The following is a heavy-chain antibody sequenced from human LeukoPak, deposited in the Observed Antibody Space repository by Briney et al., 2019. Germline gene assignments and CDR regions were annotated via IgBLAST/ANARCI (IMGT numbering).Heavy chain of an antibody. D-gene: IGHD6-13*01. CDR2: ITISTGII. CDR3: ARETPYSSSWTVFDY. V-gene: IGHV3-48*01. Sequence: GGSLRLSCEASGFTFSDYNMNWVRQAPGKGLEWVAYITISTGIIYYADSVKGRFTISRDNAKNSLYLQMNSLRAEDTAVYYCARETPYSSSWTVFDYWGQGTLVTVSS. CDR1: GFTFSDYN. J-gene: IGHJ4*02.